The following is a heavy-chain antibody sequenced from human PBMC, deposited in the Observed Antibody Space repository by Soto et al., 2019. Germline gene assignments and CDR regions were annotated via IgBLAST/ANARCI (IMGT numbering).Heavy chain of an antibody. CDR1: GYTFTSYA. V-gene: IGHV1-3*01. D-gene: IGHD3-22*01. CDR2: INAGNGNT. J-gene: IGHJ4*02. CDR3: ARGDYYDIHDY. Sequence: QVQLVQSGAEVKKPGTSVKVSCKASGYTFTSYAMHWVRQAPGQRLEWMGWINAGNGNTKYSQKFQGRVTITRDTSASTAYMEVSSLRSEDTAVYYCARGDYYDIHDYWGQGTLVTVSS.